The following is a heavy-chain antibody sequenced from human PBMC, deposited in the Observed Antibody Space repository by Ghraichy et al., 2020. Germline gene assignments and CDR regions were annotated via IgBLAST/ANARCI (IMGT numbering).Heavy chain of an antibody. CDR1: GFTFSSYG. CDR2: ISYDGSNK. V-gene: IGHV3-30*18. Sequence: GGSLRLSCAASGFTFSSYGMHWVRQAPGKGLEWVAVISYDGSNKYYADSVKGRFTISRDNSKNTLYLQMNSLRAEDTAVYYCAKDRGYYSRGYFQHWGQGTLVTVSS. CDR3: AKDRGYYSRGYFQH. D-gene: IGHD3-10*02. J-gene: IGHJ1*01.